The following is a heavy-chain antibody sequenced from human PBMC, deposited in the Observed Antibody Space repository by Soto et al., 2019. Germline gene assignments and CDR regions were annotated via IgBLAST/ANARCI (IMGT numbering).Heavy chain of an antibody. CDR1: GYTFTSYG. V-gene: IGHV1-18*04. Sequence: ASVKVSCKASGYTFTSYGISWVRQAPGQGLEWMGWISAYKGNTHYTQNLQGRVTVTTDTSTGTAHMELRSLRSDDTAVYYCARDFDSSGNYYAGGAFDFWGQGTLVTVSS. CDR3: ARDFDSSGNYYAGGAFDF. CDR2: ISAYKGNT. D-gene: IGHD3-22*01. J-gene: IGHJ3*01.